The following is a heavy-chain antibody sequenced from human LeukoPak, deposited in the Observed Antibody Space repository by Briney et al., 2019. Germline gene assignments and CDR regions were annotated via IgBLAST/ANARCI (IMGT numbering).Heavy chain of an antibody. V-gene: IGHV3-30-3*01. Sequence: PGRSLRLSCAASGFTFSNYAIHWVRQAPGKGLEWVAVISYDGSNKYYADSVKGRFTISRDNSKNALYLQMNSLRAEDTAVYYCAKARGIRYYYGMDVWGQGTTVTVSS. J-gene: IGHJ6*02. CDR2: ISYDGSNK. CDR3: AKARGIRYYYGMDV. D-gene: IGHD1-26*01. CDR1: GFTFSNYA.